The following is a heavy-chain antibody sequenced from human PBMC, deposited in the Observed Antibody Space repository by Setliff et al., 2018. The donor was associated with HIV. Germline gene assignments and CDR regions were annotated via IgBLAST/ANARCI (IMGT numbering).Heavy chain of an antibody. V-gene: IGHV3-23*01. CDR3: AKAPLTIVATGGEDC. Sequence: PGGSLRLSCAASGLTFSSYAMSWVRQAPGKGLEWVSGIKGSGDTTYYADSVKGRFTISRDNSKNTLYLQMNSLRAEDTAVYYCAKAPLTIVATGGEDCWGQGTLVTVSS. CDR2: IKGSGDTT. D-gene: IGHD6-13*01. CDR1: GLTFSSYA. J-gene: IGHJ4*02.